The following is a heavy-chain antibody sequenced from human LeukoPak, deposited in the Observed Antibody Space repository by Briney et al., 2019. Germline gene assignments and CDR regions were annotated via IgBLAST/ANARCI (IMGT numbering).Heavy chain of an antibody. CDR1: GGTFSSYA. V-gene: IGHV1-69*05. D-gene: IGHD2-15*01. CDR2: IIPIFGTA. CDR3: ASGSSPPSYFDY. Sequence: ASVKVSCKASGGTFSSYAISWVRQAPGQGLEWMGRIIPIFGTANYAQKFQGRVTITTDESTSTAYMELSSLRSEDTAMYYCASGSSPPSYFDYWGQGTLVTVSS. J-gene: IGHJ4*02.